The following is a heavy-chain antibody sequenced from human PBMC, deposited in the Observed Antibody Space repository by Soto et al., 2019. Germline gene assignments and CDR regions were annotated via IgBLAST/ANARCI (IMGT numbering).Heavy chain of an antibody. CDR2: ISGSAGST. V-gene: IGHV3-23*01. J-gene: IGHJ5*02. D-gene: IGHD3-10*02. Sequence: EVQLLESGGGLIQPGGSLRLSCAASGLTFSSYAMSWVRQAPGRGREWVSGISGSAGSTYYADSVKGRFTISRDNSKSTLYLQMNSLRAEDTAVYYCANDQLYIRGVIHNWFDPWGQGTLVTVSS. CDR3: ANDQLYIRGVIHNWFDP. CDR1: GLTFSSYA.